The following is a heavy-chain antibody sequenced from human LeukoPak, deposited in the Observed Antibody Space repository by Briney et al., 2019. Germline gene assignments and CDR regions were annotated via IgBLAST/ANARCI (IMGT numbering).Heavy chain of an antibody. CDR3: ARDFSGKYCIDY. D-gene: IGHD1-26*01. J-gene: IGHJ4*02. Sequence: PGRSLRLSCAASGFTFSNYGIHWDRQAPGKGLEWVTYISDDGNRKYYADSVQGRFSISRDNSKNTVDLQMNGLRAEDTAVYICARDFSGKYCIDYWGQGTLVTVSS. V-gene: IGHV3-30*03. CDR2: ISDDGNRK. CDR1: GFTFSNYG.